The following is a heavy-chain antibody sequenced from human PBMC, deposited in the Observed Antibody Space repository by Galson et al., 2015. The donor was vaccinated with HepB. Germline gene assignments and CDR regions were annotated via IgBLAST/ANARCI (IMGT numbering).Heavy chain of an antibody. D-gene: IGHD3-10*01. CDR3: AKDHRALASGTYYKLRFYGMDV. Sequence: SLRLSCAASGFTFSAYTMNWVRRAPGKGLESIAYISTNGATIYYADSVKGRFTISRDNSENTLSLHMNSLRAEDTALYYCAKDHRALASGTYYKLRFYGMDVWGQGTTVTVSS. V-gene: IGHV3-48*01. J-gene: IGHJ6*02. CDR1: GFTFSAYT. CDR2: ISTNGATI.